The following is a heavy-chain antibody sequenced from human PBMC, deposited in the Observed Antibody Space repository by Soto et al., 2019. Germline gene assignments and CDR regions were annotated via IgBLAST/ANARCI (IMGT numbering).Heavy chain of an antibody. CDR2: IYYSGST. Sequence: SETLSLTCTVSGGSISSGDYYWSWIRHPPGKGLEWIGYIYYSGSTYYNPSLKSRVTISVDTSKNQFSLKLSSVTAADTAVYYCAAGDYHDTSGYSSDYWGQGTLVTVSS. D-gene: IGHD3-3*01. CDR1: GGSISSGDYY. CDR3: AAGDYHDTSGYSSDY. V-gene: IGHV4-30-4*01. J-gene: IGHJ4*02.